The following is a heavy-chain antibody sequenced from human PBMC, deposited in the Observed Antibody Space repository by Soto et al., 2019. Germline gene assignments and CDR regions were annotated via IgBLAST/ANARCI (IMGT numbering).Heavy chain of an antibody. Sequence: GGSLRLSCAASGFTFSSYSMNWVRQAPGKGLEWVSSISSSSSYIYYADSVKGRFTISRDNAKNSLYLQMNSLRAEDTAVYYCARDIPLIGDDFWSGPPNWFDPWGQGTLVTVSS. D-gene: IGHD3-3*01. V-gene: IGHV3-21*01. CDR1: GFTFSSYS. CDR2: ISSSSSYI. J-gene: IGHJ5*02. CDR3: ARDIPLIGDDFWSGPPNWFDP.